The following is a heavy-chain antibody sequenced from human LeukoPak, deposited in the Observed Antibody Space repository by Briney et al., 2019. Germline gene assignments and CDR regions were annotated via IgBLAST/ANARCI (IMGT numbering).Heavy chain of an antibody. CDR2: MNPNSGNT. Sequence: EASVKVSCKASGYTFTSYDINWVRQATGQGLEWMGWMNPNSGNTGYAQKFQGRVTMTRNTSISTAYMELSSLRSEDTAVYYCARGRYSNRGFDYWGQGTLVTVSS. CDR1: GYTFTSYD. D-gene: IGHD5-12*01. J-gene: IGHJ4*02. CDR3: ARGRYSNRGFDY. V-gene: IGHV1-8*01.